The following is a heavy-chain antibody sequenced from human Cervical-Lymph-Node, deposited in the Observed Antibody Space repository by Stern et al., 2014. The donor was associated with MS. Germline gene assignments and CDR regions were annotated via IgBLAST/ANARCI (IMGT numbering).Heavy chain of an antibody. CDR2: ISPKTGSA. Sequence: QVQLMQSGAEVERPGASVKVSCKASGYTFTAYFLHWVRQAPGQGLEWIGWISPKTGSATYAQKVQDRVTMTRDTSINTGYMEVSSLRSDDTAVYYCARDRGSYSDYWGQGTLVAVSS. CDR1: GYTFTAYF. V-gene: IGHV1-2*02. D-gene: IGHD1-26*01. J-gene: IGHJ4*02. CDR3: ARDRGSYSDY.